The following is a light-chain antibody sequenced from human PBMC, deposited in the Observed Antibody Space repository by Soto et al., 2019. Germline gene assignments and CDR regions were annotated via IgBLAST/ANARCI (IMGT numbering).Light chain of an antibody. CDR1: QYVGTR. CDR2: YTS. V-gene: IGKV3-11*01. CDR3: HQRQSWPRT. Sequence: IVLTQSPATLSSSPGETATLSCRASQYVGTRLAWYQHKPGQAPRLLIYYTSNRATGIPARFSGSGSGTDFTLTINSLAPEDFAIYYCHQRQSWPRTFGQGTRLEIK. J-gene: IGKJ5*01.